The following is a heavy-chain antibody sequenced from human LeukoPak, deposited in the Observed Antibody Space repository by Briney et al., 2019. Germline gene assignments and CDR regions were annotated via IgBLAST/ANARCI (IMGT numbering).Heavy chain of an antibody. J-gene: IGHJ2*01. D-gene: IGHD5-12*01. CDR3: ARGRYGGYFDL. CDR2: INHSGST. V-gene: IGHV4-34*01. Sequence: SETLSLTCAVYGGSFSGYYWSWIRQPPGKGLEWIGEINHSGSTNYNPSLKSRVTISVDTSKNQFSLKLSSVTAADTAVYYCARGRYGGYFDLRGRGTLVTVSS. CDR1: GGSFSGYY.